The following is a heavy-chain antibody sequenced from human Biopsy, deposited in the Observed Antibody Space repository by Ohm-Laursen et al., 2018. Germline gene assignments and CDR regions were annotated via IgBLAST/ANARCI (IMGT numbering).Heavy chain of an antibody. D-gene: IGHD2-2*01. J-gene: IGHJ4*02. CDR1: GGSFSSYA. CDR2: IIPFFGTP. CDR3: AREAIGYQLPCDD. Sequence: SVKVSCKPSGGSFSSYAISWVRQAPGQGLEWMGGIIPFFGTPNYAQTFLGRVTITADSPTSTVDMELTSLTSDDTAVYFCAREAIGYQLPCDDWGQGTLVTVSS. V-gene: IGHV1-69*13.